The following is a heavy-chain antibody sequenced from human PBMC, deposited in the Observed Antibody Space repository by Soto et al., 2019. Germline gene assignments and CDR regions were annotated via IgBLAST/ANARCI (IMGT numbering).Heavy chain of an antibody. CDR3: APHVHCSGGSCHYDAFDI. V-gene: IGHV3-23*01. Sequence: EVQLLESGGGLVQPGESLRLSCAVSGFTFGNYMMTWVRQAPGKGLEWVSTIRDGGESTYYADSVKGRFTISRDNSKNTLYVQMDSLGVEDTAVYYCAPHVHCSGGSCHYDAFDIRGQGTMVTVSS. J-gene: IGHJ3*02. CDR1: GFTFGNYM. CDR2: IRDGGEST. D-gene: IGHD2-15*01.